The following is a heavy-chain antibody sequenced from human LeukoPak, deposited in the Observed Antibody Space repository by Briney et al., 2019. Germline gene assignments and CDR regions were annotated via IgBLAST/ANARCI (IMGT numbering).Heavy chain of an antibody. J-gene: IGHJ3*02. Sequence: SETLSLTCTVSGGSISSYYWSWIRQPPGKGLEWIGYIYYSGSTNYNPSLKSRVTISVDTSKNRFSLKLSSVTAADTAVYYCALLGAYDAFDIWGQGTMVTVSS. CDR2: IYYSGST. CDR1: GGSISSYY. V-gene: IGHV4-59*08. CDR3: ALLGAYDAFDI. D-gene: IGHD1-26*01.